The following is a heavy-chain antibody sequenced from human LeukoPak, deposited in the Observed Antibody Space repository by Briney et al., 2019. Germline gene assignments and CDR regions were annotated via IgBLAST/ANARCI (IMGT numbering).Heavy chain of an antibody. Sequence: ASVKVSCKASGYTFTSYAMNWVRQAPGQGLEWMGWINPNSGGTNYAQKFQGRVTMTRDTSISTAYMELSRLRSDDTAVYYCATPYSGSYYLDYWGQGTLVTVSS. CDR1: GYTFTSYA. CDR2: INPNSGGT. J-gene: IGHJ4*02. CDR3: ATPYSGSYYLDY. D-gene: IGHD1-26*01. V-gene: IGHV1-2*02.